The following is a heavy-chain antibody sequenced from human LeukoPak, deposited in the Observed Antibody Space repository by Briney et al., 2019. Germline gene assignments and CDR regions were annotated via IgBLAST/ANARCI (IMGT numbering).Heavy chain of an antibody. Sequence: GGSLRLSCAASGFTFSSYWMSWVRQAPGNGLEWVANIKQDGSEKYYVDSVKGRFTISRDNAKNSLYLQMNSLRAEDTAVYYCAKDLDTQYYFDYWGQGTLVTVSS. CDR3: AKDLDTQYYFDY. V-gene: IGHV3-7*03. J-gene: IGHJ4*02. CDR2: IKQDGSEK. D-gene: IGHD5-18*01. CDR1: GFTFSSYW.